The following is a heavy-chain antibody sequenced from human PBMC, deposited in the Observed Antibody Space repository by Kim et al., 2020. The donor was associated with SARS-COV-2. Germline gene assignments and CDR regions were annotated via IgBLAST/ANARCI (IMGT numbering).Heavy chain of an antibody. CDR1: GYTFTSYY. V-gene: IGHV1-46*01. CDR3: ARDGDYYDSSGPGGFDP. CDR2: INPSGGST. J-gene: IGHJ5*02. Sequence: ASVKVSCKASGYTFTSYYMHWVRQAPGQGLEWMGIINPSGGSTSYAQKFQGRVTMTRDTSTSTVYMELSSLRSEDTAVYYCARDGDYYDSSGPGGFDPWGQGTLVTVSS. D-gene: IGHD3-22*01.